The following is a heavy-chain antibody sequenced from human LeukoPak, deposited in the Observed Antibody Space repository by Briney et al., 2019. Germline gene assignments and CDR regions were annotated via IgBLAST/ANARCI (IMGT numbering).Heavy chain of an antibody. D-gene: IGHD3-16*02. V-gene: IGHV3-15*01. CDR2: IKSKTDGGTT. CDR3: TTALDIMITFGGVIVNY. J-gene: IGHJ4*02. CDR1: GFTFSSYS. Sequence: GGSLRLSCAASGFTFSSYSMNWVRQAPGKGLEWVGRIKSKTDGGTTDYAAPVKGRFTISRDDSKNTLYLQMNSLKTEDTAVYYCTTALDIMITFGGVIVNYWGQGTLVTVSS.